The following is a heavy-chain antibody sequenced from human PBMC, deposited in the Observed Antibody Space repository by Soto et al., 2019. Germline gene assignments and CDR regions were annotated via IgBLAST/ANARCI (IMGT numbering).Heavy chain of an antibody. J-gene: IGHJ6*02. CDR2: IYPGDSDT. V-gene: IGHV5-51*01. CDR1: GYTLTNYW. Sequence: PEESLKSSGKGSGYTLTNYWIGWVRQMPGKGLEWMGIIYPGDSDTKYNPSFQGQVTISADKSITTTYLRWTSLKASDTAIYYCAASIFYYGMDVWGQGTTVTVSS. CDR3: AASIFYYGMDV.